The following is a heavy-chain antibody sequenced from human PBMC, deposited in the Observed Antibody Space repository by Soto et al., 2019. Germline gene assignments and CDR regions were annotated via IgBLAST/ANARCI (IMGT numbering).Heavy chain of an antibody. V-gene: IGHV3-15*01. CDR2: IKSKTDGGTT. D-gene: IGHD3-16*01. J-gene: IGHJ4*02. Sequence: EVQLVESGGGLVKPGGSLRLSCAASGFTFSNAWMSWVRQAPGKGLEWVGGIKSKTDGGTTDYAAPVKGSFTISRDDSKNTLYLQMNSLKTEDTAVYYCTTDGAYDYICGSRRIYWGQGTLVTVSS. CDR1: GFTFSNAW. CDR3: TTDGAYDYICGSRRIY.